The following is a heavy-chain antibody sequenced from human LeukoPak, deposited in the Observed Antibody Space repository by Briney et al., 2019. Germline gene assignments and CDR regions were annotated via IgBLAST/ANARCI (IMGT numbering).Heavy chain of an antibody. CDR1: GGSISSYY. J-gene: IGHJ2*01. D-gene: IGHD6-13*01. V-gene: IGHV4-59*01. Sequence: SETLSLTGTVSGGSISSYYWSWIRQPPGKGLEGIGYIYYIGSTNYNPSLKSRVTISVDTSKNQFSLKLSSVTAADTAVYYCARVYSSNSYDYRYFDLWGRGTLVTVSS. CDR2: IYYIGST. CDR3: ARVYSSNSYDYRYFDL.